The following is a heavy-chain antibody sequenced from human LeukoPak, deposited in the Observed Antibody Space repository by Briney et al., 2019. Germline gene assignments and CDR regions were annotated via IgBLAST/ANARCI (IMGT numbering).Heavy chain of an antibody. J-gene: IGHJ3*01. Sequence: GGYLRLSCAASGFSFSIYWMSWVRQAPGRGLEWVANIKEDGSSKYYVDSVKGRFTISRDNAKKSLYLEMNSLRAEDTAVYYCARERVATASAFDLWGQGTMVTVSS. CDR1: GFSFSIYW. V-gene: IGHV3-7*01. CDR3: ARERVATASAFDL. CDR2: IKEDGSSK. D-gene: IGHD4-23*01.